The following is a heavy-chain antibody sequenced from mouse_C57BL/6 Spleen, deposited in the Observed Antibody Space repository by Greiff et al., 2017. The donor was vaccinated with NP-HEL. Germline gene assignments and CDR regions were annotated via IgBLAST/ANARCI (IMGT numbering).Heavy chain of an antibody. V-gene: IGHV1-69*01. CDR3: ARGPNYYGSSWDAMDY. CDR2: IDPSDSYT. Sequence: QVQLQQSGAELVMPGASVKLSCKASGYTFTSYWMHWVKQRPGQGLEWIGEIDPSDSYTNYNQKFKGKSTLTVDKSSSTAYMQLSSLTSEDSAVYYCARGPNYYGSSWDAMDYWGQGTSVTVSS. D-gene: IGHD1-1*01. CDR1: GYTFTSYW. J-gene: IGHJ4*01.